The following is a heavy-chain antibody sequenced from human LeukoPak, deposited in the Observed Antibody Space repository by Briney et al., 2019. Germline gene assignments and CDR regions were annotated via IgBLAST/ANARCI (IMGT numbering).Heavy chain of an antibody. CDR1: GYTFTSYW. Sequence: HGESLKISCKASGYTFTSYWIGWVRQMPGKGLEWMGIIYPGDSDTRYSPYFQGQVTISADKSISTAYLQWSSLKASDTAMYYCARRDYYSNYFDYWGQGTLVTVSS. V-gene: IGHV5-51*01. CDR3: ARRDYYSNYFDY. CDR2: IYPGDSDT. D-gene: IGHD4-11*01. J-gene: IGHJ4*02.